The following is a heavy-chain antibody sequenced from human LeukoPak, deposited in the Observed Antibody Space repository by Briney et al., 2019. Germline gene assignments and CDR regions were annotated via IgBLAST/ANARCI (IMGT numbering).Heavy chain of an antibody. J-gene: IGHJ6*02. D-gene: IGHD2-2*01. CDR1: GFTFSSYW. Sequence: GGSLRLSCAASGFTFSSYWMSWVRQAPGKGLEWVANIKQDGSEKYYVDSVKGRFTISRDNAKNSLYLQMNSLRAEDTAVYYCARGGQVVVPAEPYYCYGMDVWGQGTTVTVSS. V-gene: IGHV3-7*05. CDR2: IKQDGSEK. CDR3: ARGGQVVVPAEPYYCYGMDV.